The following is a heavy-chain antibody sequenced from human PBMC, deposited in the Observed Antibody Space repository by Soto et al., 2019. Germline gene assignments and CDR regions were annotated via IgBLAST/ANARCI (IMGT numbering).Heavy chain of an antibody. CDR2: ISYDGSNK. V-gene: IGHV3-30-3*01. D-gene: IGHD3-22*01. J-gene: IGHJ4*02. CDR1: GFTFSSYA. CDR3: ARDSITKIVVVIAGFDY. Sequence: PGGSLRLSCAASGFTFSSYAMHWGRQAPGKGLEWVAVISYDGSNKYYADSVKGRFTISRDNSKNTLYLQMTSLRAEDTAVYYCARDSITKIVVVIAGFDYWGQGTMVTVYS.